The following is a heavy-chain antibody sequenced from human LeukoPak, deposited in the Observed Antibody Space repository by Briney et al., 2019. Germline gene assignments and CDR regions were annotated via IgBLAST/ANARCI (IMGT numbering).Heavy chain of an antibody. CDR2: ISSSSSYI. CDR3: ARERGDYMDV. J-gene: IGHJ6*03. Sequence: GGSLRLSCAASGFTFSSYSMNWVRQAPGKELEWVSSISSSSSYIYYADSVKGRFTISRDNAKNSLYLQMNSLRAEDTAVYYCARERGDYMDVWGKGTTVTVSS. CDR1: GFTFSSYS. V-gene: IGHV3-21*01.